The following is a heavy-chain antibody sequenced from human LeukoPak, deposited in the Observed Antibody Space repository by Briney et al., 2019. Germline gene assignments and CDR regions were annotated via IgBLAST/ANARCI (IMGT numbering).Heavy chain of an antibody. CDR1: GGSFSGYY. CDR3: ASPYCGGDCYSSH. V-gene: IGHV4-34*01. J-gene: IGHJ1*01. D-gene: IGHD2-21*02. CDR2: INHSGST. Sequence: SETLSLTCAVYGGSFSGYYWGWIRQPPGKGLEWIGEINHSGSTNYSPSLKSRVTISVDTSKNQFSLKLSSVTAADTAVYYCASPYCGGDCYSSHWGQGTLVTVSS.